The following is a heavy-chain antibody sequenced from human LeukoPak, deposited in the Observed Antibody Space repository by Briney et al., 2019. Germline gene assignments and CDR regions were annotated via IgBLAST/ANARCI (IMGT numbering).Heavy chain of an antibody. J-gene: IGHJ4*02. CDR3: ARLGVLRYFDWSAGDY. CDR1: GGSFSGYY. Sequence: SETLSLTCAVYGGSFSGYYWSWIRQPPGKGLEWIGEINHSGSTYYNPSLKSRVTISVDTSKNQFSLKLSSVTAADTAVYYCARLGVLRYFDWSAGDYWGQGTLVTVSS. CDR2: INHSGST. D-gene: IGHD3-9*01. V-gene: IGHV4-34*01.